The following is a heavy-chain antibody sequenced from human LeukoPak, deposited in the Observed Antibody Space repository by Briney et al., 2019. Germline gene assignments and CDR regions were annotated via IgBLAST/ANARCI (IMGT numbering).Heavy chain of an antibody. CDR3: AKPRARYCSGGSCFSVSDY. V-gene: IGHV3-23*01. D-gene: IGHD2-15*01. CDR2: ISGSGGST. J-gene: IGHJ4*02. CDR1: GFTFSSYG. Sequence: GGSLRLSCAASGFTFSSYGMSWVRQAPGKGLEWVSAISGSGGSTYYADSVKGRFTISRDNSKNTLYLQMNSLRAEDTAVYYCAKPRARYCSGGSCFSVSDYWGQGTLVTVSS.